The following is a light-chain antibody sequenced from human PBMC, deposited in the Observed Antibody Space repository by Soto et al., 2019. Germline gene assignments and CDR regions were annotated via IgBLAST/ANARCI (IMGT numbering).Light chain of an antibody. CDR2: KAS. V-gene: IGKV1-5*03. J-gene: IGKJ1*01. CDR1: QSISNW. Sequence: DIQMTQSPSTLSASVGYRVTITCRASQSISNWLAWYQQKPGKAPKLLIYKASSLESGVPSRFSGSGSVTEFTLTISSLQPDDFATYYCQQYNSNPTFGQGTKVDIK. CDR3: QQYNSNPT.